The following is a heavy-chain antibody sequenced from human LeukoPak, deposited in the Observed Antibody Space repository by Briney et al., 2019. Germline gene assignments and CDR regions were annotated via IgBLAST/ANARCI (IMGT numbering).Heavy chain of an antibody. CDR3: ARAPPGLLWFGEVLDY. Sequence: EASVKVSCKASGYTFTGYYMHWVRQAPGQGLEWMGWINPNSGGTNYAQKFQGRVTMTRDTSISTAYMELSRLRSDDTAVYYCARAPPGLLWFGEVLDYWGQGTLVTVSS. D-gene: IGHD3-10*01. J-gene: IGHJ4*02. CDR2: INPNSGGT. CDR1: GYTFTGYY. V-gene: IGHV1-2*02.